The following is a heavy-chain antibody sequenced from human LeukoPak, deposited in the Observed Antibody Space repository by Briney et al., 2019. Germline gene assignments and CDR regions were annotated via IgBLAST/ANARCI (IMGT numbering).Heavy chain of an antibody. CDR3: APELSSGYFDY. CDR1: GYMFTELS. CDR2: FDPEDDEK. Sequence: ASVKVSCKVSGYMFTELSMHWVRQAPGKGLEWMGGFDPEDDEKMYAQKFQGRVTMTEDTSTDTAYMELGSLRSEDTAVYYCAPELSSGYFDYWGQGTLVTVSS. J-gene: IGHJ4*02. D-gene: IGHD3-22*01. V-gene: IGHV1-24*01.